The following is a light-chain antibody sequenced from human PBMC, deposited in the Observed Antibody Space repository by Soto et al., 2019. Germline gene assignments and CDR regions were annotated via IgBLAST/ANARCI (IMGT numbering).Light chain of an antibody. J-gene: IGKJ1*01. CDR3: QQYYTYWHM. V-gene: IGKV1-5*01. CDR1: QSISDY. CDR2: DAS. Sequence: DIQLTQSPSFLSASVGDRFTITCRASQSISDYLAWYQQKPGKAPKLLIYDASNLESGVPSTFSGSGSGTEFTLTISSLQPDDFATYYCQQYYTYWHMFGQGTKVDIK.